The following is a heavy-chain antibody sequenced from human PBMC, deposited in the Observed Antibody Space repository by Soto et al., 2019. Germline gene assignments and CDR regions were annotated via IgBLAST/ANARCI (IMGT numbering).Heavy chain of an antibody. CDR1: GGSVSISNYY. V-gene: IGHV4-61*01. CDR2: IYYSGSA. Sequence: SEPLSLTRTVSGGSVSISNYYWSWIRQPPGKGLEWLGYIYYSGSASYNPSLKSRITVSVDTSKNQFSLKLSSVTAADTAVYYCARERTGDPTFFDYWGQGTLVTVSS. J-gene: IGHJ4*02. D-gene: IGHD1-1*01. CDR3: ARERTGDPTFFDY.